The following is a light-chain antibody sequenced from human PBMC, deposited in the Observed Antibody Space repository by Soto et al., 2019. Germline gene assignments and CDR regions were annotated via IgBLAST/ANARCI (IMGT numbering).Light chain of an antibody. J-gene: IGLJ1*01. Sequence: QSVLTQPASVSGSPGQSITISCTGTSSDVGGYNYVSWYQQHPGKDPKLMIYDVSNRPSGVSNRFSGSKSGNTASLTISGLQSEDEADYYCSSYTSSSLEVFGTGTKLTVL. V-gene: IGLV2-14*01. CDR1: SSDVGGYNY. CDR3: SSYTSSSLEV. CDR2: DVS.